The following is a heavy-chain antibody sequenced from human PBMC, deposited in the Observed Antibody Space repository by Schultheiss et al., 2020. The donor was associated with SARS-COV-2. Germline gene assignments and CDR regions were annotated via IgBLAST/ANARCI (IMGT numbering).Heavy chain of an antibody. J-gene: IGHJ4*02. CDR1: GFNFSNYW. Sequence: GGSLRLSCAASGFNFSNYWMHWVRQAPGKGLVWVSHIYRDGSSTSYADSVKGRFTISRDNSKNTLYLQMNSLRDEDTAVYYCARDLIRYDSSVDYWGQGTLVTVSS. V-gene: IGHV3-74*01. CDR3: ARDLIRYDSSVDY. D-gene: IGHD3-9*01. CDR2: IYRDGSST.